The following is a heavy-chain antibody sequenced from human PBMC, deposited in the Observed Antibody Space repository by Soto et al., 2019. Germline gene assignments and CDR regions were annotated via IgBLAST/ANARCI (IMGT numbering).Heavy chain of an antibody. CDR1: GYTFTSYC. CDR2: LSAYNGKT. V-gene: IGHV1-18*04. D-gene: IGHD4-4*01. Sequence: GASVKASFKASGYTFTSYCLSWVRQAPGQGLEWMGWLSAYNGKTNYAHKLQGRVTMTTDTSTSTAYIELRSLRSEDTAVYYCARDQTTVTDYWGQGTLDNVSS. CDR3: ARDQTTVTDY. J-gene: IGHJ4*02.